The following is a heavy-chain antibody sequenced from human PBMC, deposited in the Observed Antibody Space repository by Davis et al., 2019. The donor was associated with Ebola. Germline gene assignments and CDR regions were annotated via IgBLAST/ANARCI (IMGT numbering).Heavy chain of an antibody. J-gene: IGHJ6*02. CDR3: ATDLSRGDCTGASCYGGNYYYRMDV. V-gene: IGHV1-18*01. Sequence: ASVKVSCKFSGGPYDDHGINWVRQAPGRGLEWIGYMFTYSGKTKFAQNLRDRVTMTTDKSTRTAYMELRGLTSGDTAFYYCATDLSRGDCTGASCYGGNYYYRMDVWGQGTSVTVSS. CDR1: GGPYDDHG. CDR2: MFTYSGKT. D-gene: IGHD2-2*01.